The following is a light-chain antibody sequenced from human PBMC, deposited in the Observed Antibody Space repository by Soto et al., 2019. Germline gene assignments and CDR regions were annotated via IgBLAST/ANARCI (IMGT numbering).Light chain of an antibody. Sequence: EIVMTQSPATLSVSPGDRAALSCRASQSINTNLAWYQQKPGQAPRVLIYGASTRATGVPARFSGSGSGTEFTLTISSLQSEDFAVYYCQQYGSSPVTFGGGTKVEFK. CDR1: QSINTN. CDR3: QQYGSSPVT. CDR2: GAS. J-gene: IGKJ4*01. V-gene: IGKV3-15*01.